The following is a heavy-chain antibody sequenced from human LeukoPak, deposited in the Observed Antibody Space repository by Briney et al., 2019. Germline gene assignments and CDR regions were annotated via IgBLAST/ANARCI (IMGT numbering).Heavy chain of an antibody. D-gene: IGHD3-22*01. V-gene: IGHV3-23*01. CDR2: ISGSGGST. CDR1: GFTFTDYA. CDR3: AKAPLPNPYYYDSSGYYDY. J-gene: IGHJ4*02. Sequence: GGSLRLSCAASGFTFTDYAMSWVRQAPGKGLEWASAISGSGGSTYYADSVKGRFTISRDNSKNTLYLQMNSLRAEDTAVYYCAKAPLPNPYYYDSSGYYDYWGQGTLVTVSS.